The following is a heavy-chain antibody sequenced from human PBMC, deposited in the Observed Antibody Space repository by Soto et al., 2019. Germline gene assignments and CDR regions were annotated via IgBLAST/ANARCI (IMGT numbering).Heavy chain of an antibody. J-gene: IGHJ6*02. CDR3: ARDRWAPTYYDFWSGYYPYYYGMDV. V-gene: IGHV1-18*01. D-gene: IGHD3-3*01. CDR2: ISAYNGNT. CDR1: GYTFTSYG. Sequence: ASVKVSCKASGYTFTSYGISWVRQAPGQGLEWMGWISAYNGNTNYAQKLQGRVTMTTDTSTSTAYMELRSLRSDDTAVYYCARDRWAPTYYDFWSGYYPYYYGMDVWGQGTTVTVSS.